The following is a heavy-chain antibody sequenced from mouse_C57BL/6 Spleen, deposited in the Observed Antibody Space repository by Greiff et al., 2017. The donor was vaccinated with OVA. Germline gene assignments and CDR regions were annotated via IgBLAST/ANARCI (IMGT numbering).Heavy chain of an antibody. J-gene: IGHJ1*03. D-gene: IGHD1-1*01. CDR3: TRLATVEYFDV. V-gene: IGHV1-18*01. CDR1: GYTFTDYN. Sequence: VQLQQSGPELVKPGASVKIPCKASGYTFTDYNMDWVKQSHGKSLEWIGDINPNNGGTIYNQKFKGKATLTVDKSSSAAYMELRSLTSEDTAVYYCTRLATVEYFDVWGTGTTVTVSS. CDR2: INPNNGGT.